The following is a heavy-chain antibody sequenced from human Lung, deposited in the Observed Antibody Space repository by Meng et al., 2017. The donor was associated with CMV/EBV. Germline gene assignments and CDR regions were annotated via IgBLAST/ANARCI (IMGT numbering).Heavy chain of an antibody. CDR3: ARNGQYYDFWSGYYKISHYYYYYGMDV. J-gene: IGHJ6*02. CDR2: ISSSGSTI. CDR1: GFTFSSYE. D-gene: IGHD3-3*01. Sequence: GESXKISXAASGFTFSSYEMNWVRQAPGKGLEWVSYISSSGSTIYYADSVKGRFTISRDNAKNSLYLQMNSLRAEDTAVYYCARNGQYYDFWSGYYKISHYYYYYGMDVWGQGTTVTVSS. V-gene: IGHV3-48*03.